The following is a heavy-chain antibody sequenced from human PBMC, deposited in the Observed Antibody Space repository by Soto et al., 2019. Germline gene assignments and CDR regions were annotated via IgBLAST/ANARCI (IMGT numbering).Heavy chain of an antibody. D-gene: IGHD1-1*01. CDR1: GYSFTTYA. Sequence: QVQLVQSGAEVRMPGASVKVSCKASGYSFTTYALHWVRQAPGQRLEWMAWIDAGNGNTKYSQKFQGRVTVTSDTIASTIYMQLSSLKSEDTAVFYCARKLPGTGGAFDIWGQGTAVTVSS. V-gene: IGHV1-3*01. CDR3: ARKLPGTGGAFDI. J-gene: IGHJ3*02. CDR2: IDAGNGNT.